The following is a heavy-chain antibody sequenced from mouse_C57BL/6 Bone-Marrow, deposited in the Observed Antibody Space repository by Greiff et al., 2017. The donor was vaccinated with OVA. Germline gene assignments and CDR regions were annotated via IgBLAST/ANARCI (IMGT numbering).Heavy chain of an antibody. CDR1: GYTFTSYW. CDR3: ARTPYYYGSSYKANWGYYAMDY. CDR2: IDPSDSYT. J-gene: IGHJ4*01. D-gene: IGHD1-1*01. Sequence: QVQLQQPGAELVRPGTSVKLSCKASGYTFTSYWMHWVKQRPGQGLEWIGVIDPSDSYTNYNQKFKGKATLTVDTSSSTAYMQLSSLTSEDSAVYYCARTPYYYGSSYKANWGYYAMDYWGQGTSVTVSS. V-gene: IGHV1-59*01.